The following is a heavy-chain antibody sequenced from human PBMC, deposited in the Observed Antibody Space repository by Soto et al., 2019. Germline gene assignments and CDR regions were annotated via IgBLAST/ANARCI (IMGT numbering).Heavy chain of an antibody. CDR2: INHSGST. CDR3: ARGGNCGYVL. J-gene: IGHJ4*02. V-gene: IGHV4-34*01. Sequence: QVQLQQWGAGLLKPSETLSLTCAVYGGSFSGYYWSWIRQPPGKGLEWIGEINHSGSTNYNPSLKSRVTISVDTSKNQFSLKLSSVTAADTAVYYCARGGNCGYVLWGQGTLVTVSS. CDR1: GGSFSGYY. D-gene: IGHD5-12*01.